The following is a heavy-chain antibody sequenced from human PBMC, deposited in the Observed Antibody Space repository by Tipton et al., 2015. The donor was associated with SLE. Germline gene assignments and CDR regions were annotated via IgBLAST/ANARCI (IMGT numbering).Heavy chain of an antibody. CDR3: ARPVYCSSTYCTGPLHY. Sequence: TLSLTCTVSVGSISSTSYYWGWIRQPPGKGLEWIGTVYYSGSTYYNPSLKSRVIISIDTSKNQFSLKVNSVTAADTAVYYCARPVYCSSTYCTGPLHYWGQGTQVTVSS. J-gene: IGHJ4*02. D-gene: IGHD2-2*01. V-gene: IGHV4-39*07. CDR2: VYYSGST. CDR1: VGSISSTSYY.